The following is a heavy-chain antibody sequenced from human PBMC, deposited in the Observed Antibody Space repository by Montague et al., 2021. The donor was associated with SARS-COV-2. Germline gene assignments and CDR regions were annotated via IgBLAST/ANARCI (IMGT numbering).Heavy chain of an antibody. CDR1: GGSISSCGYY. CDR3: ARAYITMIVVVSAFDI. V-gene: IGHV4-31*03. J-gene: IGHJ3*02. D-gene: IGHD3-22*01. CDR2: IYYSGST. Sequence: TLSLTCTVSGGSISSCGYYWSWIRQHPGKGLEWIGYIYYSGSTYYNPSLKSRVTISVDTSKNQFSLKLSSVTAADTAVYYCARAYITMIVVVSAFDIWGQGTMVTVSS.